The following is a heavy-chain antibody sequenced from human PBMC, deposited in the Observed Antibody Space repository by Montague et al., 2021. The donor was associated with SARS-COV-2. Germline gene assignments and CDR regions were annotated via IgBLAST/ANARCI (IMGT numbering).Heavy chain of an antibody. CDR3: ARDRYSISPYFDY. V-gene: IGHV3-20*04. Sequence: SLRLSCAASGFIFDNYGMSWVRRVPGKGLEWVSNINWNGDSTGYADSVKGRFTISRDHAKNSLSLQMNSLRAEDTALSYCARDRYSISPYFDYWGQGILVTVSS. J-gene: IGHJ4*02. CDR1: GFIFDNYG. CDR2: INWNGDST. D-gene: IGHD6-6*01.